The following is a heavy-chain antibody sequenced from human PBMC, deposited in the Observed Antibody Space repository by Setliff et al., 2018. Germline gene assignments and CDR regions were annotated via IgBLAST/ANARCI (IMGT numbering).Heavy chain of an antibody. CDR2: IITNTGKT. CDR3: ARFGGSCSSSSCYASDL. V-gene: IGHV1-18*01. CDR1: GYTFTNYG. Sequence: ASVKVSCKASGYTFTNYGFTWVRQAPGQGLEWMEMIITNTGKTSYPKKFQGRVTMTTDTYTGTGYMELRSLTSDDTAVYFCARFGGSCSSSSCYASDLWGQGTMVTVSS. D-gene: IGHD2-2*01. J-gene: IGHJ3*01.